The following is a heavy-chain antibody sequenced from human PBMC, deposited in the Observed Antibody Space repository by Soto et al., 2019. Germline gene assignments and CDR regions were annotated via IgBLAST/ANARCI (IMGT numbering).Heavy chain of an antibody. D-gene: IGHD2-15*01. CDR2: IIPIFGTA. V-gene: IGHV1-69*13. J-gene: IGHJ4*02. Sequence: ASVKVSCKASGGAFSSYAISWVRQAPGQGLEWMGGIIPIFGTANYAQKFQGRVTITADESTSAAYMELSSLRSEDTAVYYCAGGQSYPSDYWGQGTLVTVSS. CDR1: GGAFSSYA. CDR3: AGGQSYPSDY.